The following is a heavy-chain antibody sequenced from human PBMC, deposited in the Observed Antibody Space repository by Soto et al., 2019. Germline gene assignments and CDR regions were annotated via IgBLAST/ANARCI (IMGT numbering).Heavy chain of an antibody. Sequence: QVQLQESGPGLVKPSGTLSLICAVSGGSISSSNWWSWVRQPPGKGLEWIGEIYHSGSTNYNPSLKSRVTISVDKSKNQFSLKLSSVTAADTAVYYCARDHIVVVPAASPSYYYYGMDVWGQGTTVTVSS. J-gene: IGHJ6*02. CDR3: ARDHIVVVPAASPSYYYYGMDV. D-gene: IGHD2-2*01. CDR2: IYHSGST. CDR1: GGSISSSNW. V-gene: IGHV4-4*02.